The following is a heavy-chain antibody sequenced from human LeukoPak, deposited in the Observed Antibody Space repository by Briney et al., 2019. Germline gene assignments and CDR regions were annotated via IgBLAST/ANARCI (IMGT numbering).Heavy chain of an antibody. D-gene: IGHD5-12*01. J-gene: IGHJ4*02. CDR2: ISHYT. CDR1: GGTFSSYA. Sequence: ASVKVSCKASGGTFSSYAISWVRQAPGQGLEWMGWISHYTNYPQKFQGRVTLTTDTSTSTAYMEPRSLRSDDTAVYYCARMRVYSDDVDFDYWGQGTLVTVSS. V-gene: IGHV1-18*01. CDR3: ARMRVYSDDVDFDY.